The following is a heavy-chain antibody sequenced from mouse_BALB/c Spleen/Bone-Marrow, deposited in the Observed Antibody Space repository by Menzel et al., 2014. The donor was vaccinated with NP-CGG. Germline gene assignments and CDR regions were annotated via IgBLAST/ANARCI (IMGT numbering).Heavy chain of an antibody. D-gene: IGHD2-4*01. J-gene: IGHJ2*01. Sequence: EVKVVESGGGLVKPGGSLKLSCAASGFTFSDYYMYWVRQTPEKRLEWVATISDGGSYTYYPDSVKGRFTISRDNAKNNLYLQMSSLKSEDTDMYYCARVSYDYFDYWGQGTTLTVSS. CDR3: ARVSYDYFDY. V-gene: IGHV5-4*02. CDR2: ISDGGSYT. CDR1: GFTFSDYY.